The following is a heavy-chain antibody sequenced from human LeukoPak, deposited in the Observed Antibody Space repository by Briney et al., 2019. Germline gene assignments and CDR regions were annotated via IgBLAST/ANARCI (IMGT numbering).Heavy chain of an antibody. CDR3: TTDGEFFDY. CDR2: IKTKSNGGTA. CDR1: GLTFSNAW. J-gene: IGHJ4*02. Sequence: GASLRPSCAASGLTFSNAWMSSARQAPRKGPESVGRIKTKSNGGTADYAAPVKGRFTISRDDSKNTLYLQVNSLKIEDTGVYYCTTDGEFFDYWGQGTLVTVSS. V-gene: IGHV3-15*01.